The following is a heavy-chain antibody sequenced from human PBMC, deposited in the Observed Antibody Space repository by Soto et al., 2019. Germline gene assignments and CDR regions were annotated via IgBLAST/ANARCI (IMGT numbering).Heavy chain of an antibody. CDR3: ARRYGGNLDY. Sequence: PSETLSLTCTVSGGSISSYYWSWIRQPPGKGLEWIGYIYYSGGTNYNPSLKSRVTISVDTSKNQFSLKLSSVTAADTAVYYCARRYGGNLDYWGQGTLLTVSS. J-gene: IGHJ4*02. CDR2: IYYSGGT. D-gene: IGHD2-15*01. CDR1: GGSISSYY. V-gene: IGHV4-59*08.